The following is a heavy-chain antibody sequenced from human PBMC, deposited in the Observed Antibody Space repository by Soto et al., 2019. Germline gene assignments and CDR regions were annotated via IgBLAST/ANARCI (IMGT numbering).Heavy chain of an antibody. CDR2: ISSSSSYI. CDR3: ARDSRYCSGGSCYSDSFDY. J-gene: IGHJ4*02. V-gene: IGHV3-21*01. D-gene: IGHD2-15*01. Sequence: GGSLRLSCAASGFTFSSYSMNWVRQAPGKGLEWVSSISSSSSYIYYADSVKGRFTISRDNAKNSLYLQMNSLRAEDTAVYYCARDSRYCSGGSCYSDSFDYWGQGTLFTVSS. CDR1: GFTFSSYS.